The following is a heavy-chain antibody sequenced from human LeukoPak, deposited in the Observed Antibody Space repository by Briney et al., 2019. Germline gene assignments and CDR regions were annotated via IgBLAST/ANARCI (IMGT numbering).Heavy chain of an antibody. D-gene: IGHD2-21*02. J-gene: IGHJ4*02. CDR2: IYCSGST. V-gene: IGHV4-59*01. CDR1: GGSISSYY. Sequence: SETLSLTCTVSGGSISSYYWSWIRQPPGKGLEWIGYIYCSGSTNHNPSLKSRVTISVDTSKNQFSLKLSTVTAADTAVYYCARDSGDPGSYFDYWGQGTLVTVSS. CDR3: ARDSGDPGSYFDY.